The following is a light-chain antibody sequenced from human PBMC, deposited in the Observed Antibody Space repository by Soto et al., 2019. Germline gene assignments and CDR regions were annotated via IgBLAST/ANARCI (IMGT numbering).Light chain of an antibody. CDR2: AAS. CDR1: QDISTS. Sequence: DIRLTQSPSSLSASVGDRVTITCQASQDISTSLNWYQHKPGKAPKLLIYAASSLQSGVPSRFSGSGSGTDFTLTISRLEPEDFAVYYCQQYQNSPRTFGQGTKVDIK. CDR3: QQYQNSPRT. J-gene: IGKJ1*01. V-gene: IGKV1-39*01.